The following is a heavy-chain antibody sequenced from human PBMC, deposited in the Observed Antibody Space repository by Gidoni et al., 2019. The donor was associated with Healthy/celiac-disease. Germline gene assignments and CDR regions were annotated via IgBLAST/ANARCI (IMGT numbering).Heavy chain of an antibody. CDR3: ARADYYGSGYYYYYMDV. V-gene: IGHV4-59*01. CDR2: IYYSGST. CDR1: GGSISSYY. J-gene: IGHJ6*03. D-gene: IGHD3-10*01. Sequence: QVQLQESGPGLVKPSETLSLTCTVSGGSISSYYWSWIRQPPGKGLEWIGYIYYSGSTNYNPSLKSRVTISVDTSKNQFSLKLSSVTAADTAVYYCARADYYGSGYYYYYMDVWGKGTTVTVSS.